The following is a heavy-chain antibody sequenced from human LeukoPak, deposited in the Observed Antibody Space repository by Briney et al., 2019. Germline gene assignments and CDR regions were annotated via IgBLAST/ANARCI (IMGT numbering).Heavy chain of an antibody. D-gene: IGHD3-16*01. V-gene: IGHV3-7*03. CDR1: GFTFSSYW. Sequence: GGSLRLSCVASGFTFSSYWMTWVRQAPGKGLESVAKIKEDGSEKYYVDSVKGRFTISRDNAKNSVYLQMTSLRAEDTAVYYCARVEYVWGSYFYFDYWGQGTLVTVSS. J-gene: IGHJ4*02. CDR3: ARVEYVWGSYFYFDY. CDR2: IKEDGSEK.